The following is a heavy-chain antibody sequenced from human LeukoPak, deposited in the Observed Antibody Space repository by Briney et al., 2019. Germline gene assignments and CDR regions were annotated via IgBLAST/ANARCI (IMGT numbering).Heavy chain of an antibody. Sequence: PGRSLRLSCAASGFTFDVYAMHWVRQAPGKGLEWVSGINWNSDNIGYADSVKGRFTISRDNAKNSLYLQMNSLRAEDTALYYCAKMAGSSQALDYWGQGTLVTVSS. CDR1: GFTFDVYA. CDR2: INWNSDNI. V-gene: IGHV3-9*01. CDR3: AKMAGSSQALDY. J-gene: IGHJ4*02. D-gene: IGHD1-26*01.